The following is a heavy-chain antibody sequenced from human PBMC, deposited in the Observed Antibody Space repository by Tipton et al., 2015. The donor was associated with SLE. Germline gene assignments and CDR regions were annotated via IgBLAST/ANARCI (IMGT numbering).Heavy chain of an antibody. CDR1: GGSISSGSYY. D-gene: IGHD2-15*01. CDR2: IYTSGST. V-gene: IGHV4-61*09. Sequence: LRLSCTVSGGSISSGSYYWSWIRQPAGKGLEWIGYIYTSGSTNYNPSLKSRVTISVDTSKNQFSLKLSSVTAADTAVYYCARDFCSGGSCRRAFDIWGQGTMVTVSS. CDR3: ARDFCSGGSCRRAFDI. J-gene: IGHJ3*02.